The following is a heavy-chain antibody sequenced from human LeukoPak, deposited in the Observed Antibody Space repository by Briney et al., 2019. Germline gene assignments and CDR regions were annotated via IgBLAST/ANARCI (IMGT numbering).Heavy chain of an antibody. CDR3: ARRWRDGYNFDY. CDR1: GGSITYSHYY. CDR2: IYYSGST. D-gene: IGHD5-24*01. J-gene: IGHJ4*02. Sequence: SETLSLTCSVSGGSITYSHYYWGWVRQPPGKGLEWIGSIYYSGSTYYNPSLKSRVTISVDTSKNQFSLKLSSVTAADTAVYYCARRWRDGYNFDYWGQGTLVTVSS. V-gene: IGHV4-39*01.